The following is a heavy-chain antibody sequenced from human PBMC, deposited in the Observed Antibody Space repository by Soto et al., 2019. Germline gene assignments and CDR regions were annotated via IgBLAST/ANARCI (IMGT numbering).Heavy chain of an antibody. J-gene: IGHJ4*02. CDR3: ARQKYDFWSGYYDY. CDR1: VGSISSSSYY. CDR2: IYYSGST. Sequence: PSETLSLTCTVSVGSISSSSYYWGWIRQPPGKGLEWTGSIYYSGSTYYNPSLKSRVTISVDTSKNQFSLKLSSVTAADTAVYYCARQKYDFWSGYYDYWGQGTLVTVSS. D-gene: IGHD3-3*01. V-gene: IGHV4-39*01.